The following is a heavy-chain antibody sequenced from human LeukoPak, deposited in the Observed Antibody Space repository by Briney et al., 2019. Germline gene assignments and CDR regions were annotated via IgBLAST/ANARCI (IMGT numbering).Heavy chain of an antibody. Sequence: PGWSLRLSCAASGFTFSSYWMSWVRQAPGKGLEWVANIQQDGSEKYYVDSVKGRFTISRDNAKNSLYLQMNSLRAEDTAVYYCARDRSYRAMVRGALRYYFDYWGQGTLVTVSS. J-gene: IGHJ4*02. D-gene: IGHD3-10*01. CDR3: ARDRSYRAMVRGALRYYFDY. V-gene: IGHV3-7*01. CDR1: GFTFSSYW. CDR2: IQQDGSEK.